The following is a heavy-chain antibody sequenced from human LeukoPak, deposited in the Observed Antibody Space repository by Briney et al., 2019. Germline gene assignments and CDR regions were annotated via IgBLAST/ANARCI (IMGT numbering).Heavy chain of an antibody. D-gene: IGHD6-13*01. V-gene: IGHV3-48*04. J-gene: IGHJ4*02. CDR1: GFTFSSYG. Sequence: GGSLRLSCAASGFTFSSYGMHWVRQAPGKGLEWVSYISSSGSTIYYADSVKGRFTISRDNAKNSLYLQMNSLRAEDTALYYCARDAVLRNIAAAGYFDYWGQGTLVTVSS. CDR3: ARDAVLRNIAAAGYFDY. CDR2: ISSSGSTI.